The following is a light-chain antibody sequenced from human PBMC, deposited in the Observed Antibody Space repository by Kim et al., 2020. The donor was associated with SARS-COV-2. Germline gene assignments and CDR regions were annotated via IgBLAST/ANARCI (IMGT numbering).Light chain of an antibody. CDR2: GAT. CDR1: ESVGGSY. J-gene: IGKJ2*01. V-gene: IGKV3-20*01. CDR3: QQYGNSPNT. Sequence: APGKRATLSGRARESVGGSYLAWYQQKPGQAPRLLICGATSRATGIPDRFSGSGSGTGFTLTISRLEPEDFAVYFCQQYGNSPNTFGRGTKLEI.